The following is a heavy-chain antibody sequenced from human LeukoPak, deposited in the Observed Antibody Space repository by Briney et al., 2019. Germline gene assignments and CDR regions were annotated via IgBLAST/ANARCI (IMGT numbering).Heavy chain of an antibody. V-gene: IGHV3-30*09. J-gene: IGHJ4*02. CDR1: GFTFSSYA. Sequence: SGGSLRLSCVASGFTFSSYAMHWVRQAPGRGLEWAAVVSFDGNTTFYSDSVKGRFAISRDNSKNTLYLEMNSLRPEDTAVYYCARFRAATTRFDYWGQGTLVTVSS. CDR3: ARFRAATTRFDY. D-gene: IGHD1/OR15-1a*01. CDR2: VSFDGNTT.